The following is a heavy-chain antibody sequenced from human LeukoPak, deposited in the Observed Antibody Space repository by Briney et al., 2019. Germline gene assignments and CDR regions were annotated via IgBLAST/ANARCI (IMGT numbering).Heavy chain of an antibody. CDR2: IYYSGST. CDR1: GGSISSGDYY. Sequence: SETLSLTCTVSGGSISSGDYYWSWIRQPPGKGLEWIGSIYYSGSTNYNPSLQGRVTISLDTSRNQFSLKLSSVTAADTAVYYCASGDNDPLFDYWGQGTLVTVSS. V-gene: IGHV4-30-4*01. CDR3: ASGDNDPLFDY. D-gene: IGHD1-1*01. J-gene: IGHJ4*02.